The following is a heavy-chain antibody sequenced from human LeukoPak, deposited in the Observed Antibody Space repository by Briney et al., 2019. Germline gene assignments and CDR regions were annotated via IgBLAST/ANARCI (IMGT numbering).Heavy chain of an antibody. CDR3: VGGAPNLRFDY. Sequence: GAPVKVSCKASRYTFSNYDLNWVRQAPGQGLEWMGWMFLNRGNTDYAQECPGGVTMTRKTSIRTAYMELTGLRSVETAAYYSVGGAPNLRFDYWAQGPLLRVS. V-gene: IGHV1-8*01. D-gene: IGHD4/OR15-4a*01. CDR2: MFLNRGNT. J-gene: IGHJ4*02. CDR1: RYTFSNYD.